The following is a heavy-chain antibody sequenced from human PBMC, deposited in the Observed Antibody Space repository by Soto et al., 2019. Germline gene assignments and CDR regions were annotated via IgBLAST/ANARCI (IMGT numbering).Heavy chain of an antibody. CDR1: GYTFSSYD. D-gene: IGHD3-22*01. CDR3: ARESLSGYYFVDY. V-gene: IGHV1-8*01. J-gene: IGHJ4*02. CDR2: MNPNSGNT. Sequence: ASVKVSCKASGYTFSSYDINWVRQATGQGLEWMGWMNPNSGNTGYAQKFQGRVTMTRNTSISTAYMELSSLRSEDTAVYYCARESLSGYYFVDYWGQGTLVTVS.